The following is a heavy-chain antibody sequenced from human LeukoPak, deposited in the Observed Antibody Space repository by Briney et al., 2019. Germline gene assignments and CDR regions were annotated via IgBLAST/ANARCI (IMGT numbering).Heavy chain of an antibody. V-gene: IGHV4-34*01. Sequence: SETLSLTCAVYGGSFSGYYWSWIRQPPGKGLEWIGEVNHSGSTNYNPSLTSRVTISVDTSKNQFSLKLSSVTAADTAVYYCARLNRRRLDPGLDYWGQGTLVTVSS. CDR3: ARLNRRRLDPGLDY. CDR1: GGSFSGYY. CDR2: VNHSGST. J-gene: IGHJ4*02. D-gene: IGHD3-22*01.